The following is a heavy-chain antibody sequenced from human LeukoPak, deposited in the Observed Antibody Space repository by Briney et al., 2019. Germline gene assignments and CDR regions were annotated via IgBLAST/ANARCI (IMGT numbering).Heavy chain of an antibody. CDR2: IWYDGSNK. V-gene: IGHV3-33*01. CDR3: ARVGCSGGNFRPYFYYAMDV. D-gene: IGHD2-15*01. Sequence: PGRSLRLSCAASGFIFSGYGMSWVRQAPGKGLEWVAVIWYDGSNKYYTESVRGRFTISRDNSKNTLYLQMNSLRGDETAVYYGARVGCSGGNFRPYFYYAMDVWGQGTTVTVSS. CDR1: GFIFSGYG. J-gene: IGHJ6*02.